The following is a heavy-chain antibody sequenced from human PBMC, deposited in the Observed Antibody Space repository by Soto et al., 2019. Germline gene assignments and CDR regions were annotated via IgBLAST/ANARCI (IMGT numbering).Heavy chain of an antibody. CDR3: ATQLGYCSGGSCYSPAFDI. D-gene: IGHD2-15*01. Sequence: SETLSLTCTVSGGSISSGDYYWSWIRQPPGKGLEWIGYIYYSGSTYYNPSLKSRVTISVDTSKNQFSLKLSSVTAADTAVYYCATQLGYCSGGSCYSPAFDIWGQGTMVTVSS. V-gene: IGHV4-30-4*01. CDR2: IYYSGST. CDR1: GGSISSGDYY. J-gene: IGHJ3*02.